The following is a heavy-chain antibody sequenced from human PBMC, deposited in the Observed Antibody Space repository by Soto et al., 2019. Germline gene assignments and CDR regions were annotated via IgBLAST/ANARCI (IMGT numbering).Heavy chain of an antibody. J-gene: IGHJ6*02. D-gene: IGHD3-22*01. CDR2: ISSSRST. V-gene: IGHV3-66*01. Sequence: GGSLRLSCAASGFTVSNNYMSWVRQAPGKGLEWISVISSSRSTYYADSVKGRFTISRDNAKNTLYLQMNSLRAEDTAVYYCATHPDYYPGDGYYYYGMDVWGQGTTVTV. CDR1: GFTVSNNY. CDR3: ATHPDYYPGDGYYYYGMDV.